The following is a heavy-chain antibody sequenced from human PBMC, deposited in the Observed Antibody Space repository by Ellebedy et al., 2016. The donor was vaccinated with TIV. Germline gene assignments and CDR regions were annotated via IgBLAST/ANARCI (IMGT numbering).Heavy chain of an antibody. CDR2: IYYSGST. CDR1: GGSISSYY. CDR3: ARQGKEIRYFDWLYDI. J-gene: IGHJ3*02. D-gene: IGHD3-9*01. Sequence: MPGGSLRLSCTVSGGSISSYYWTWIRQPPGKGLEWIGYIYYSGSTNYSPSLKSRVTISVDTSKNQFSLKLSSVTAAYTAVYYCARQGKEIRYFDWLYDIWGQGTMVTVSS. V-gene: IGHV4-59*08.